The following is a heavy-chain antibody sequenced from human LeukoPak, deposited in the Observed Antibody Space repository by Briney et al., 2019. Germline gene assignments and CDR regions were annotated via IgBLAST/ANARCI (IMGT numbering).Heavy chain of an antibody. J-gene: IGHJ2*01. CDR3: ATDLIAAAGTWYSDL. V-gene: IGHV1-24*01. CDR1: GYTLTELS. CDR2: FDPENGET. Sequence: ASVTVSCKVSGYTLTELSMHWVRQAPGKGLEWMGGFDPENGETIYAQKFQGRVTMTEDTSTDTAYMELSSLRSEDTAVYYCATDLIAAAGTWYSDLWGRGTLVTVSS. D-gene: IGHD6-13*01.